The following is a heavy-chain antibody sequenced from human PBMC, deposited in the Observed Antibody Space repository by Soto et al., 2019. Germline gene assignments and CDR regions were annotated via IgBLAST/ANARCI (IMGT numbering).Heavy chain of an antibody. CDR2: TYYSGST. J-gene: IGHJ4*02. CDR1: GGSISSGGYY. V-gene: IGHV4-31*03. CDR3: ERDGSSNGFDY. Sequence: SETLSLTCTVSGGSISSGGYYWSWIRQHPGKGLEWIGYTYYSGSTYYNPSLKSRVTISVDTSKNQFSLKLSSVTAADTAVYYCERDGSSNGFDYWGQGTLVTVSS. D-gene: IGHD2-2*01.